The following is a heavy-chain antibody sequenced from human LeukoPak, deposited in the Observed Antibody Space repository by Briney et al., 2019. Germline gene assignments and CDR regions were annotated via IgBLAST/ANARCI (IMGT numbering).Heavy chain of an antibody. CDR1: GGSISSHY. CDR3: ATSSGYYRGDAFDI. D-gene: IGHD3-22*01. J-gene: IGHJ3*02. Sequence: SETLSLTCTVAGGSISSHYWSWIRQPPGKGLEWIGYIYYSGSTNYNPSLKSRVTISVDTSKNQFSLKLSSVTAADTAVYYCATSSGYYRGDAFDIWGQGTMVTVSS. V-gene: IGHV4-59*11. CDR2: IYYSGST.